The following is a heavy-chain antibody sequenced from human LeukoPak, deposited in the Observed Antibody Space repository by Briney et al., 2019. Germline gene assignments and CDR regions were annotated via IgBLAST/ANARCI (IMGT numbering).Heavy chain of an antibody. CDR2: LYNNGGT. CDR3: ARDGDSSGWTRSDY. J-gene: IGHJ4*02. D-gene: IGHD6-19*01. V-gene: IGHV4-59*12. Sequence: SETLSLTCTASDGSINNYYWSWIRQPPGKGLEWIGYLYNNGGTRYNPSLRSRVTISVDRSKNQFSLKLSSVTAADTAVYYCARDGDSSGWTRSDYWGQGTLVTVSS. CDR1: DGSINNYY.